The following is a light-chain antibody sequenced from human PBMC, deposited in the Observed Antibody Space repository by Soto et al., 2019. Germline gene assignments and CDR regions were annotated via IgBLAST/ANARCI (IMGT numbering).Light chain of an antibody. J-gene: IGKJ1*01. CDR2: WSS. V-gene: IGKV4-1*01. CDR1: QNVLYSSNKNY. Sequence: DIVMTQSPDSLAVSLGERDTINCTSSQNVLYSSNKNYLAWFQQKPGQPPKLLIYWSSTRESGVPDRFSGSGSGTDFTLTISSLQAEDVAVYYCQQYYSTPWTFGQGTKVEIK. CDR3: QQYYSTPWT.